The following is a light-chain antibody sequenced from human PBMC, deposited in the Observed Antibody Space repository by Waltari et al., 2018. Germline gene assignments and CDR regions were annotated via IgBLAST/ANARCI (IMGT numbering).Light chain of an antibody. Sequence: DIVLTQSPVTLSVSPGERVTLSCRASQSVGSQLAWYQQKAGQAPRLLIHDVYNRAAGMPARFSGSGYGTDYSLTINSPEPEDSAVYFCQQRSEWPITFGGGTKVEIK. CDR1: QSVGSQ. CDR2: DVY. V-gene: IGKV3-11*01. J-gene: IGKJ4*01. CDR3: QQRSEWPIT.